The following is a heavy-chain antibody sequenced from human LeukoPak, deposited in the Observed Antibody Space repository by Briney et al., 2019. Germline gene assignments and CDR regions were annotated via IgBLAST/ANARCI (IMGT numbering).Heavy chain of an antibody. D-gene: IGHD5-24*01. J-gene: IGHJ4*02. V-gene: IGHV3-9*01. Sequence: GGSLRLSCAASGFTFDDYAMHWVRQAPGKGLGWVSGISWNSGSIGYADSVKGRFTISRDNAKNSLYLQMKSLRAEDTALYYCVKDTRWQQFTGQGNTFDYWGQGTLVTVSS. CDR1: GFTFDDYA. CDR2: ISWNSGSI. CDR3: VKDTRWQQFTGQGNTFDY.